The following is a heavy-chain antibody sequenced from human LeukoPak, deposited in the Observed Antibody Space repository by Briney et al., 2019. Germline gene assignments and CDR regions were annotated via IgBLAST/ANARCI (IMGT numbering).Heavy chain of an antibody. D-gene: IGHD2/OR15-2a*01. CDR3: AGHHPRNTVDF. V-gene: IGHV4-4*07. Sequence: SETLSLTCTVSGGSISSYYWSWIRQPAGKGLEWIGRIYTSGSTDYNPSLKSRVSMSVDTSKNQFSLKLSSVTAADTAVYYCAGHHPRNTVDFWGQGTLVTVSS. J-gene: IGHJ4*02. CDR1: GGSISSYY. CDR2: IYTSGST.